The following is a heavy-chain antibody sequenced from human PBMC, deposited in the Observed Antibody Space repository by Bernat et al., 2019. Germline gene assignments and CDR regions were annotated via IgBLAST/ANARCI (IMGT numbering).Heavy chain of an antibody. D-gene: IGHD3-3*01. CDR1: GFTFSSYG. CDR2: IWYDGSNK. CDR3: ARVASDDFWSGYSPGSALDV. V-gene: IGHV3-33*01. Sequence: QVQLVESGGGVVQPGRSLRLSCAASGFTFSSYGMHWVRQAPGKGLEWVAVIWYDGSNKYYADSVKGRFTISRDNSKNTLYLQMNSLRAEDTAVYYCARVASDDFWSGYSPGSALDVWGQGTTVTVSS. J-gene: IGHJ6*02.